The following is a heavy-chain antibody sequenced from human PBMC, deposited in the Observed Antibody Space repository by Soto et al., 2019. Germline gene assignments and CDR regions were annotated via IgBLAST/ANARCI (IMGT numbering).Heavy chain of an antibody. V-gene: IGHV3-20*03. CDR1: GFTFSAYA. J-gene: IGHJ1*01. CDR2: INWSGGST. Sequence: GGSLRLSYAASGFTFSAYAMSWVRQAPGKGLEWVSGINWSGGSTGYGDSVKGRFTISRDNAKNSLYLQMNSLRAEDTAVYYCARDHRYGSGSYGFQHWGQGTLVTVSS. CDR3: ARDHRYGSGSYGFQH. D-gene: IGHD3-10*01.